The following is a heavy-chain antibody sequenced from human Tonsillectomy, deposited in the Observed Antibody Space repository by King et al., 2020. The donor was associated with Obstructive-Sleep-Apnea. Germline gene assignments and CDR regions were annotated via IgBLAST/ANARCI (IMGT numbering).Heavy chain of an antibody. V-gene: IGHV3-30*04. CDR2: ISYEGISK. Sequence: HVQLVESGGGVVQPGRSLRLSCAASGFTFSSYSMHWVRQAPGKGLEWVAIISYEGISKYYADSVKGRFSISRDNSKNTTYLEMNSLRPDDTAVYYCARDLKVYYGSGSYWGQGTLVTVSS. J-gene: IGHJ4*02. CDR1: GFTFSSYS. D-gene: IGHD3-10*01. CDR3: ARDLKVYYGSGSY.